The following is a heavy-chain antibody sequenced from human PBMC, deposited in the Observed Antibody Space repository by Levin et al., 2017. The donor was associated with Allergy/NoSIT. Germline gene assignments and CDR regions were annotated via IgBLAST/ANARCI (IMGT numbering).Heavy chain of an antibody. J-gene: IGHJ4*02. CDR2: INPNSGGT. CDR3: AREAVAGNSRPDY. Sequence: ASVKVSCKASGYTFTGYYMHWVRQAPGQGLEWMGWINPNSGGTNYAQKFQGRVTMTRDTSISTAYMELSRLRSDDTAVYYCAREAVAGNSRPDYWGQGTLVTVSS. CDR1: GYTFTGYY. V-gene: IGHV1-2*02. D-gene: IGHD6-19*01.